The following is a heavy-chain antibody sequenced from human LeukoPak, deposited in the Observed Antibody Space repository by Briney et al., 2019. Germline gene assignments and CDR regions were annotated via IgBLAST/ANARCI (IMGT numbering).Heavy chain of an antibody. CDR1: RGSITTYY. D-gene: IGHD4-17*01. Sequence: SETLSLTCTVSRGSITTYYWSWIRQPAGKGLEWIGRILTSETPSYNPSLESRVTMSVDTSESQFSLKLTSVTAADTAVYYCAREADYGDYLRSYYYIDVWGTGTTVTVSS. V-gene: IGHV4-4*07. CDR2: ILTSETP. J-gene: IGHJ6*03. CDR3: AREADYGDYLRSYYYIDV.